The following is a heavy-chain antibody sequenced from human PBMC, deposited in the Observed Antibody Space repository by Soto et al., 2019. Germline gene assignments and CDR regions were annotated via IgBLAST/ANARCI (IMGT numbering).Heavy chain of an antibody. CDR1: GGSVSSGSYY. Sequence: SETLSLTCTVSGGSVSSGSYYWSWIRQPPGKGLEWIGYIYYTGSTNYNLSLKSRVTISLDTSKNQFSLKLSSVTAADTAVYYCARKGYCSGGSCYFVKFDYWGQGTLVTVSS. V-gene: IGHV4-61*01. CDR2: IYYTGST. CDR3: ARKGYCSGGSCYFVKFDY. J-gene: IGHJ4*02. D-gene: IGHD2-15*01.